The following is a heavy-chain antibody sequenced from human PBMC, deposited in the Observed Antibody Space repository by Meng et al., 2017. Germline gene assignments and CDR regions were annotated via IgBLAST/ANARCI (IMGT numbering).Heavy chain of an antibody. Sequence: GSLRLSCAASGFTFSSYAMHWVRQAPGKGLEWVAVISYDGSNKYYADSVKGRFTISRDNSKNTLYLQMNSLRAEDTAVYYCARDGVYYYGSGREMVIDYWGQGTLVTVS. J-gene: IGHJ4*02. CDR3: ARDGVYYYGSGREMVIDY. CDR1: GFTFSSYA. D-gene: IGHD3-10*01. V-gene: IGHV3-30*04. CDR2: ISYDGSNK.